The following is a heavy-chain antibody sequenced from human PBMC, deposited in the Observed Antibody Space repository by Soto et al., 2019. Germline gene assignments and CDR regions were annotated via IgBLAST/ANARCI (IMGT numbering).Heavy chain of an antibody. CDR3: AGGGSIAGITVTMVLYYYYGMDV. CDR2: IKQDGSEK. CDR1: VFTFSSYS. J-gene: IGHJ6*01. Sequence: RGSLLLACAASVFTFSSYSMSWVRQAPGNGLDWVDKIKQDGSEKYYVDSVKGRFTISRDNAKNSLYLQMNSLRAEDTAVYYCAGGGSIAGITVTMVLYYYYGMDVWGQGTTVTVSS. V-gene: IGHV3-7*03. D-gene: IGHD4-4*01.